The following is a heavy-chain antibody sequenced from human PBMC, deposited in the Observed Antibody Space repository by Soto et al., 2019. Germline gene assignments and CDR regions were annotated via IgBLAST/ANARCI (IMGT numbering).Heavy chain of an antibody. Sequence: GGSLRLSCAASGFTFSDYYMSWILQAPGKGLEWVSYISSSVSTIYYSDSVKCRFTISRDNAKNSLYSRMNRLRDEATAVYYCARVRSIAAAWYWFDRWGQRTRVTVAS. J-gene: IGHJ5*02. CDR2: ISSSVSTI. D-gene: IGHD6-13*01. CDR3: ARVRSIAAAWYWFDR. CDR1: GFTFSDYY. V-gene: IGHV3-11*01.